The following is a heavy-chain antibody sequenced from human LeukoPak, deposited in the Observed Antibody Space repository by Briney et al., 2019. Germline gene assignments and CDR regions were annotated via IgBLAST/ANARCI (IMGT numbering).Heavy chain of an antibody. V-gene: IGHV4-34*01. J-gene: IGHJ3*02. CDR3: ARFGYYGSESYYLRAFDI. D-gene: IGHD3-10*01. CDR2: INHSGST. CDR1: GGSFSGYY. Sequence: PSETLSLTCGVYGGSFSGYYWSWIRQPPGKGLEWIGEINHSGSTNYKSSLKSRVTISVDTSKNQFSLKLSSVTAADTAVYYCARFGYYGSESYYLRAFDIWGQGTMATVSS.